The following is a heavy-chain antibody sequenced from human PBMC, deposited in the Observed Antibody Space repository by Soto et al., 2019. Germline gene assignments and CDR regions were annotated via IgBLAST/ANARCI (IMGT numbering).Heavy chain of an antibody. D-gene: IGHD6-13*01. V-gene: IGHV3-23*01. J-gene: IGHJ4*02. CDR3: ARGLAAGGTGGLTYYFDF. Sequence: EVQLLESGGDLVQPGGSLRLSCGASGFSFSSYAMAWVRQVPGKGLEWLSVITVRGHTTYYADSVRGRFTISRDDSRDTLYLQLNSLRGEDTAVYFCARGLAAGGTGGLTYYFDFWGQGTLLTVSP. CDR1: GFSFSSYA. CDR2: ITVRGHTT.